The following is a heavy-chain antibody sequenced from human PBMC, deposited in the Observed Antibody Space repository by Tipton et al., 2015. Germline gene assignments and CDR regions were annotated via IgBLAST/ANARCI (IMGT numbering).Heavy chain of an antibody. Sequence: TLSLTCTVSGASVSSGSYYWSWIQQPPGKELEWIGYISFSDSTHYNPSLKSRITISLNTSKNQFSLKMSSVTAADTAVYFCARDLEHGMDGWGQGTTVTVS. J-gene: IGHJ6*02. V-gene: IGHV4-61*01. CDR1: GASVSSGSYY. CDR2: ISFSDST. CDR3: ARDLEHGMDG.